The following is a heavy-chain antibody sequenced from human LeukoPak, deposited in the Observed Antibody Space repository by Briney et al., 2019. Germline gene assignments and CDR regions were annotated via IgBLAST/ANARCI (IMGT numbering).Heavy chain of an antibody. CDR2: IYPYEYDT. CDR3: ASPIVGASKNWFDP. D-gene: IGHD1-26*01. V-gene: IGHV5-51*01. CDR1: GSSFTTFW. J-gene: IGHJ5*02. Sequence: GESLKISCKGSGSSFTTFWIGWVRQMPGKGLEWMGIIYPYEYDTRYSPSFQGQVTISAKKSISTAYLQWSSLKTSDNAMYYCASPIVGASKNWFDPWGQGTLVTVSS.